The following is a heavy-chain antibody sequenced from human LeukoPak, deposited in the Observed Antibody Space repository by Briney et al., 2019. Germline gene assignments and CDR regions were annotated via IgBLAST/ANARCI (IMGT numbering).Heavy chain of an antibody. V-gene: IGHV3-9*01. CDR3: AKDIGVYYGMDV. CDR1: GFTFDDYA. Sequence: GGSLRLSCAAAGFTFDDYAMHWVRQAPGKGLEWVSGISWNSGSRVYADSVKGRFTISRDNAKNSLYLQMNSLRAEDTALYYCAKDIGVYYGMDVWGQGTTVTVSS. D-gene: IGHD3-10*01. J-gene: IGHJ6*02. CDR2: ISWNSGSR.